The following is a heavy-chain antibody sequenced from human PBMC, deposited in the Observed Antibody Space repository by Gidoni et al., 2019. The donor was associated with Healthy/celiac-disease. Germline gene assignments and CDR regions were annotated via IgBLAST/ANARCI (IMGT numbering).Heavy chain of an antibody. V-gene: IGHV3-21*01. Sequence: EVQLLESGGGLVKPGGSLRLSCAASGFTFSSYSMNWVRQAPGKGLEWGASISSSSIYIYYADSVKGRFTISRDNAKNSLYLQMNSLRAEDTAVYYCARGAGGIGIHWGQGTLVTVSS. CDR3: ARGAGGIGIH. J-gene: IGHJ4*02. CDR1: GFTFSSYS. D-gene: IGHD1-26*01. CDR2: ISSSSIYI.